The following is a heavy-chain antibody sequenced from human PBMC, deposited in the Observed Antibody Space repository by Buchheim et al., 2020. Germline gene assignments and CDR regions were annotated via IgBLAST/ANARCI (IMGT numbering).Heavy chain of an antibody. V-gene: IGHV1-8*01. J-gene: IGHJ4*02. CDR3: ASLPYYDFWSGTKGGFDY. Sequence: QVQLVQSGAEVKKPGASVKVSCKASGYTFTSYDINWVRQATGQGLEWMGWMNPNSGNTGYAQKFQGRVTMTRNTSISTAYMELRRLRSEDTAVYYCASLPYYDFWSGTKGGFDYWGQGTL. CDR1: GYTFTSYD. CDR2: MNPNSGNT. D-gene: IGHD3-3*01.